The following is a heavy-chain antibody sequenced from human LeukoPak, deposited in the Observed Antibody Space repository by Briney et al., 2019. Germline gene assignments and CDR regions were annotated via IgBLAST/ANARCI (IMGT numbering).Heavy chain of an antibody. D-gene: IGHD6-13*01. J-gene: IGHJ4*02. CDR3: AKVAGDRMDY. CDR1: VYTFYTYG. V-gene: IGHV1-18*01. Sequence: ASVTVSFTASVYTFYTYGFCWVRQAPGHGLEWMGWISANTGKTDYAQKFQGRVTMTTDTSTSTAYMELRTLRPDDTAVYYCAKVAGDRMDYWGQGTLLTVSS. CDR2: ISANTGKT.